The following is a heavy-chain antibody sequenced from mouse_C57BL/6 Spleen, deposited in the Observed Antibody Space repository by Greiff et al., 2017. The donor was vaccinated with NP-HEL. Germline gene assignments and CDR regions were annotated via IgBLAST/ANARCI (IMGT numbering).Heavy chain of an antibody. V-gene: IGHV5-6*01. Sequence: DVHLVESGGDLVKPGGSLKLSCAASGFTFSSYGMSWVRQTPDKRLEWVATISSGGSYTYYPDSVKGRFTISRDNAKNTLYLQMSSLKSEDTAMYYCAREGITNYYAMDYWGQGTSVTVSS. CDR3: AREGITNYYAMDY. CDR1: GFTFSSYG. CDR2: ISSGGSYT. J-gene: IGHJ4*01. D-gene: IGHD2-4*01.